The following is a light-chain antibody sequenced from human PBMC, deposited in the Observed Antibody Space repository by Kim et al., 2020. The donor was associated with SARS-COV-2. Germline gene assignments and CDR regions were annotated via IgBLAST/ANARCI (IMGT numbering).Light chain of an antibody. J-gene: IGKJ4*01. V-gene: IGKV3-20*01. CDR3: QLYGSSPPIT. CDR2: GAS. Sequence: EIVLTQSPGTLSLSPGERATLSCRASQSVSGTYLAWYQQRPGQAPRLLIYGASNRATGIPDTFSGSGSGTDFTLTISRLEPEDFAVYYCQLYGSSPPITFGGGTKVEI. CDR1: QSVSGTY.